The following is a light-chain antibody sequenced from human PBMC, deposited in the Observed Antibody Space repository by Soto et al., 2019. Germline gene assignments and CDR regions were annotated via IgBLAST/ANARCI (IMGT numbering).Light chain of an antibody. CDR3: TSYRRGPVAV. CDR1: STDVFTSSF. J-gene: IGLJ1*01. CDR2: DVI. V-gene: IGLV2-14*03. Sequence: QSVLTQPSSVSGSPGPAISISCTGISTDVFTSSFVSWYQYHPSKAPRLILYDVIHRPSGISTRFSGYKSADTATLTISSLQAEDEADYFCTSYRRGPVAVFQSGTKVHVL.